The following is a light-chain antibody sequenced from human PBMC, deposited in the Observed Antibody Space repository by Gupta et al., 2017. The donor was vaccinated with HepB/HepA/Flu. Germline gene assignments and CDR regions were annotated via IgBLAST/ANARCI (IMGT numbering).Light chain of an antibody. CDR2: QDS. CDR1: KMGDKY. CDR3: QAWDSSTAIV. Sequence: SYELTQPPSVSVSPGQTASITCSGDKMGDKYACWYQQKPGQSPVLVIDQDSKRPSGIPERFSGSNSGNTATLTISGTQAMDEADYYCQAWDSSTAIVFGTGTKVTVL. J-gene: IGLJ1*01. V-gene: IGLV3-1*01.